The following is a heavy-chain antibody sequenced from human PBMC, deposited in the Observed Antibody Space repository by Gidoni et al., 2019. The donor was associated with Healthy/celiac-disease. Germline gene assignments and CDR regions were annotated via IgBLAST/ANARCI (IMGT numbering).Heavy chain of an antibody. CDR2: ISGSGGST. CDR1: GFTFSSYA. J-gene: IGHJ6*02. V-gene: IGHV3-23*01. CDR3: AKDDSSGYYYYGMDV. Sequence: EVQLLESGGGLVQPGWSLRLSCAASGFTFSSYAMNWVRQAPGKGLEWVSAISGSGGSTYYADSVKDRFTISRDNSKNTLYLQMNSLRAEDTAVYYCAKDDSSGYYYYGMDVWGQGTTVTVSS. D-gene: IGHD3-22*01.